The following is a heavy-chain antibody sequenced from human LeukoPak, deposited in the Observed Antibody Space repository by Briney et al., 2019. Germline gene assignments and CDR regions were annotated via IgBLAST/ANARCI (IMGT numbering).Heavy chain of an antibody. D-gene: IGHD1-14*01. CDR1: GYTFTTYH. CDR3: ARETPDAYCFDY. J-gene: IGHJ4*02. V-gene: IGHV1-46*01. CDR2: IYSSGDTN. Sequence: ASVTVSCKASGYTFTTYHLHWVRQAPGQGLEWMGIIYSSGDTNNHAQKLQGRVTMTRETSTSTIYIELSSLGSDDTAVYYCARETPDAYCFDYWGQGTLVTVSS.